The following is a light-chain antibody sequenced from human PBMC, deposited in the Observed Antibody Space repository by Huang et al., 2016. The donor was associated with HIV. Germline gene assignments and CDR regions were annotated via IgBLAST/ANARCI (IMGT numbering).Light chain of an antibody. V-gene: IGKV3-15*01. CDR3: QQYNNWPRT. J-gene: IGKJ1*01. CDR1: QSVSSN. CDR2: GAS. Sequence: EIVMTQSPATLSVSPGERATLSCRASQSVSSNLAWYQQKPGQAPRLHIYGASTRATGIPARFSGSGSGTEFTRTISSLQSEDFAVYYCQQYNNWPRTFGQGTKVEIK.